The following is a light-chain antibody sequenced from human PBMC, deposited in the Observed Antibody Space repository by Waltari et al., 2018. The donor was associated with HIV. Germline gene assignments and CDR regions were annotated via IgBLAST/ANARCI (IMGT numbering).Light chain of an antibody. CDR3: SSYTSSSTRV. CDR2: EFS. V-gene: IGLV2-14*01. J-gene: IGLJ2*01. Sequence: QSALTQPASVSGSPGQSITISCTGTSSDVGGYNYVSWYQQHPGKAPQLMIYEFSKRPSGFSKRCSGSKAGHTASLTISGLQSEDEADYYCSSYTSSSTRVFGGGTKLTVL. CDR1: SSDVGGYNY.